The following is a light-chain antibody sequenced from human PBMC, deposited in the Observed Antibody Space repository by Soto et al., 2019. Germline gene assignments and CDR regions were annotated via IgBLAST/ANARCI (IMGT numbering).Light chain of an antibody. CDR2: DAS. J-gene: IGKJ5*01. CDR3: QQRTNWPIT. V-gene: IGKV3D-20*02. Sequence: VLTLSTGALCWAAEERATLSWRASQSVSSSYLAWYQQKPGQAPRLLIYDASNRATGIPARFNASGSGTDFTLTISDLEPEDVAVYYCQQRTNWPITFGQGTRLEIK. CDR1: QSVSSSY.